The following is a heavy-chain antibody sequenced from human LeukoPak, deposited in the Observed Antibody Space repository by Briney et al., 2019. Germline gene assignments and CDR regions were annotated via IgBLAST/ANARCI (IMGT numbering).Heavy chain of an antibody. CDR2: ISYSGST. CDR3: ARDENSYYMDV. CDR1: GVSISSGDYY. Sequence: PSGTLSLTCAVSGVSISSGDYYWTWIRQPPGKGLEWIGYISYSGSTYYNPSLKSGITISLDTSKNQFSLKVTSVTAADTAVYYCARDENSYYMDVWGTGTTVTVSS. J-gene: IGHJ6*03. V-gene: IGHV4-30-4*08.